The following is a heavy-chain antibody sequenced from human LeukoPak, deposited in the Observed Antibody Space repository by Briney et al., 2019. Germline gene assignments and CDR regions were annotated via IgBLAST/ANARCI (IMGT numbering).Heavy chain of an antibody. D-gene: IGHD2-15*01. CDR3: ATLDGGPLYCSGGCCSRYNWFDP. Sequence: ASVKVSCKVSGYTLTELSMHWVRQAPGKGLEWMGGFDPEDGETIYAQKFQGRVTMTEDTSTDTAYMELSSLRSEDTAVYYCATLDGGPLYCSGGCCSRYNWFDPWGQGTLVTVSS. J-gene: IGHJ5*02. CDR2: FDPEDGET. V-gene: IGHV1-24*01. CDR1: GYTLTELS.